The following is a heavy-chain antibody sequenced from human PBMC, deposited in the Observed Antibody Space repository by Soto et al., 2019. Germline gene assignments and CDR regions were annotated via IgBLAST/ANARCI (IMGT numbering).Heavy chain of an antibody. V-gene: IGHV2-5*02. CDR3: AHILNTIIGNY. D-gene: IGHD2-2*01. J-gene: IGHJ4*02. Sequence: QITLKESGPTLVKPTQTLTLTCTFSGFSLSTSGVGVGWIRQPPGKALEWLALIYWDDDKRYSPSLKSRLTIPKDPPQNQVVLTMTNMDPVDTAPYYCAHILNTIIGNYWGQGTLVTVSS. CDR2: IYWDDDK. CDR1: GFSLSTSGVG.